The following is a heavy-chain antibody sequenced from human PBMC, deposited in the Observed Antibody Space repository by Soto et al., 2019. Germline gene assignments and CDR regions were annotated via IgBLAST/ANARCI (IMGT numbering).Heavy chain of an antibody. CDR1: GGTFSSYA. J-gene: IGHJ4*02. CDR2: IIPIFGTA. D-gene: IGHD5-18*01. V-gene: IGHV1-69*13. CDR3: ARLDTAMVTPSFY. Sequence: SLKVSCKASGGTFSSYAISWVRQAPGQGLEWMGGIIPIFGTANYAQKFQGRVTITADESTSTAYMELSSLRSEDTAVYYCARLDTAMVTPSFYWGQGTLVTVSS.